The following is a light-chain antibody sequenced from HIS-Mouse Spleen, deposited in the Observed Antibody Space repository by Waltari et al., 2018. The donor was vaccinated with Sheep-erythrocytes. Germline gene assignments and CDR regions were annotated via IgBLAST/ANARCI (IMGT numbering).Light chain of an antibody. CDR3: CSYAGSYTVV. CDR2: DVS. Sequence: QSALTQPRSVSGSPGQSVHIPCTAPSNDVGGYHYVAWYQQHPGHAPKLMIYDVSKRPSGVPDLFTGSKSGNTASLTISGLQAEDEADYYCCSYAGSYTVVFGGGTKLTVL. V-gene: IGLV2-11*01. CDR1: SNDVGGYHY. J-gene: IGLJ2*01.